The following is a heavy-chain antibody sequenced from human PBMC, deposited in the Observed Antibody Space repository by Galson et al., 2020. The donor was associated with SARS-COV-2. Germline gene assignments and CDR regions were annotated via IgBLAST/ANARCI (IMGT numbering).Heavy chain of an antibody. CDR2: ISYDGSNK. Sequence: GESLKISCAASGFTFSSYGMHWVRQAPGKGLEWVAVISYDGSNKYYADSVKGRFTISRDNSKNTLYLQMNSLRAEDTAVYYCAKGWYYYDSSGPVIPDYWGQGTLVTVSS. CDR1: GFTFSSYG. D-gene: IGHD3-22*01. V-gene: IGHV3-30*18. J-gene: IGHJ4*02. CDR3: AKGWYYYDSSGPVIPDY.